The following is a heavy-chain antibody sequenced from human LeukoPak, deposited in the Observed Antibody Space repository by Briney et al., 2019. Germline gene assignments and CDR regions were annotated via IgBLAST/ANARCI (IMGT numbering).Heavy chain of an antibody. D-gene: IGHD1-26*01. V-gene: IGHV1-46*01. CDR1: GYTFTSYY. CDR3: ARDNSVGDNAWWFDP. Sequence: ASVKVSRKASGYTFTSYYMHWVRQAPGQGLGWMGLINPTGGSTGYAQRFQGRVTMTRDMSTSTDYMELSSLRSEDTAIYYCARDNSVGDNAWWFDPWGQGTLVTVSS. J-gene: IGHJ5*02. CDR2: INPTGGST.